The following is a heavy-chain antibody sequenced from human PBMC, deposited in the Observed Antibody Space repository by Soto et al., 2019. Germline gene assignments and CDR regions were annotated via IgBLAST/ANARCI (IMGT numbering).Heavy chain of an antibody. CDR3: ARFGGGYYYYMDV. CDR1: GFTFSDHY. V-gene: IGHV3-72*01. Sequence: GGSLRLSCAASGFTFSDHYMDWVRQAPGKGLEWVGRTRNKANSYTTEYAASVKGRFTISRDDSKNSLYLQMNSLKTEDTAVYYCARFGGGYYYYMDVWGKGTTVTVSS. J-gene: IGHJ6*03. CDR2: TRNKANSYTT. D-gene: IGHD3-10*01.